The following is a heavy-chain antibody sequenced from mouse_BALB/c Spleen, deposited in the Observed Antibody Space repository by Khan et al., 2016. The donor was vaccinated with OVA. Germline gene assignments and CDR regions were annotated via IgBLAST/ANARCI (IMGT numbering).Heavy chain of an antibody. J-gene: IGHJ3*01. CDR1: GYSITSDYA. CDR2: MHYSGST. V-gene: IGHV3-2*02. Sequence: EVQRQESGPGLVKPSQSLSLTCTVSGYSITSDYAWNWIRQFPGNKLEWMGYMHYSGSTSYNPSLKSRISITRDSSKNQFFLHLNSVTSEDTATYYCARWFAYWGQGTLVTVSA. CDR3: ARWFAY.